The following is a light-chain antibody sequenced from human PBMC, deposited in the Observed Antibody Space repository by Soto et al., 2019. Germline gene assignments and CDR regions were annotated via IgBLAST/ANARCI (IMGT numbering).Light chain of an antibody. Sequence: QLVLTQSSSASASLGSSVKLTCTLSSGHSSYIIAWHQQQPGKAPRYSMKLEGSGSYNKGSGVHDRFSGSSSGADRYLTISNLQFEDEADYYCETWDSNTHTVFGGGTKLTVL. CDR1: SGHSSYI. J-gene: IGLJ3*02. CDR2: LEGSGSY. CDR3: ETWDSNTHTV. V-gene: IGLV4-60*02.